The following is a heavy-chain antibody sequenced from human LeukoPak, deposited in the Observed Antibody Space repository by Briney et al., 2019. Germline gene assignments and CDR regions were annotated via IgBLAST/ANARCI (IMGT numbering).Heavy chain of an antibody. CDR2: INSDGSST. CDR1: GFTFSNYW. Sequence: PGGSLRLSCATSGFTFSNYWMHWVRQAPGKGLVWVSRINSDGSSTTYVDSVKGRFTISRDNAKNTLYLQVNSLRAEDTAVYYCASSRGSPYYFDYWGQGTLVTVSS. D-gene: IGHD1-26*01. V-gene: IGHV3-74*01. CDR3: ASSRGSPYYFDY. J-gene: IGHJ4*02.